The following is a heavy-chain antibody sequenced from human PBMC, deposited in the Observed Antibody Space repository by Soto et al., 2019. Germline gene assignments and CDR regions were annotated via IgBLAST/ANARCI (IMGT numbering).Heavy chain of an antibody. CDR3: ARGTI. CDR2: INGDGSRT. V-gene: IGHV3-74*01. CDR1: GFTFSRYW. Sequence: EVQVVESGGGLVQPGGSLRLSCVVSGFTFSRYWMHWVRQAPGKGLVCVSWINGDGSRTENADSVQGRFTISRDNDKNVLYLHVNSMRGEDTSGYYWARGTIRGQGTLVTVSS. D-gene: IGHD3-3*01. J-gene: IGHJ4*02.